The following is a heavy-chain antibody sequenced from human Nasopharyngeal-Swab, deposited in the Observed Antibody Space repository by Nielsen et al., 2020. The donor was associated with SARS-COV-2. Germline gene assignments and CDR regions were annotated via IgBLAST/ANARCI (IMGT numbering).Heavy chain of an antibody. CDR2: ISSSSSTI. Sequence: GESLKISCAASGFPFSSYSMNWVRQAPGKGLEWVSHISSSSSTIYYAESVKGRFTISRDNAKNSLYLQMNSLRDEDTAVYYCVREFEATGATYLDYWGLGTLVTVSS. V-gene: IGHV3-48*02. CDR3: VREFEATGATYLDY. D-gene: IGHD1-26*01. J-gene: IGHJ4*02. CDR1: GFPFSSYS.